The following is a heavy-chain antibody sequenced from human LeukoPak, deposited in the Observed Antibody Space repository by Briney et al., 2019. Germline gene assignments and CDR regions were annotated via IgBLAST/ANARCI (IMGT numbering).Heavy chain of an antibody. D-gene: IGHD6-13*01. J-gene: IGHJ5*02. CDR2: ISSSSSYI. Sequence: PGGSLRLSCAASGFTFSSYSMNWVRQAPGKGLEWVSSISSSSSYIYYADSVKGRFTISRDNAKNSLYLQMNSLRAEDTAVYYCARVRGYSPNWFDPWGQGTLVTVSS. CDR3: ARVRGYSPNWFDP. CDR1: GFTFSSYS. V-gene: IGHV3-21*01.